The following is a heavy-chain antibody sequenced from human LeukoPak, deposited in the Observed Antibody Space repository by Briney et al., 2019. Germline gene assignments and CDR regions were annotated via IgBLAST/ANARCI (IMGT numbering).Heavy chain of an antibody. CDR1: GGSISSSSYY. D-gene: IGHD6-25*01. Sequence: PSETLSLTCTVSGGSISSSSYYWGWIRQPPGKGLQWIGSIYYSGTTYYNPSLKSRVTISVDTSKNQFSLRLSSVTAADTAVYYCARDQAAGGYYYYRGLDVWGQGTTVTVSS. CDR2: IYYSGTT. J-gene: IGHJ6*02. V-gene: IGHV4-39*07. CDR3: ARDQAAGGYYYYRGLDV.